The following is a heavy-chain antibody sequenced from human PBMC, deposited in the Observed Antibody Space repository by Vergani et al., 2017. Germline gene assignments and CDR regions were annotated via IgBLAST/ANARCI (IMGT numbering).Heavy chain of an antibody. CDR3: ARHHGGGDCYEYRIALMVGKRGWFDP. D-gene: IGHD2-21*01. V-gene: IGHV5-10-1*03. Sequence: EVQLVQSGAEVKKPGESLRISCKGSGYSFTSYWISWVRQMPGKGLEWIGRIVPSDSYTNYSPSFQGHVTISAEKSISTAYLQWSSLKASDTAMYYCARHHGGGDCYEYRIALMVGKRGWFDPWGQGTLVTVSS. CDR1: GYSFTSYW. J-gene: IGHJ5*02. CDR2: IVPSDSYT.